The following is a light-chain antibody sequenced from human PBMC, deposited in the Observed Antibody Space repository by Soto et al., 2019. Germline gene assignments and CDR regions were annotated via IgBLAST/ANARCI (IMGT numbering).Light chain of an antibody. Sequence: QSALTQPASVSGSPGRSITISCTGTSSDVSIYNYVSWYQQHPGKAPKLMISEVSNRPSGVSNRFSGAKSGNTASLTISGLQVEDEADYYCCSYTSSTNYVFGAGTKVTVL. V-gene: IGLV2-14*01. J-gene: IGLJ1*01. CDR2: EVS. CDR3: CSYTSSTNYV. CDR1: SSDVSIYNY.